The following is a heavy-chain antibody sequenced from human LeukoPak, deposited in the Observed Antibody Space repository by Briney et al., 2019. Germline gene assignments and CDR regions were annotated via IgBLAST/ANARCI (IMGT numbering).Heavy chain of an antibody. CDR2: INPSGGST. CDR1: GYTFTSYC. V-gene: IGHV1-46*01. Sequence: ASVKVSCKASGYTFTSYCMHWVRQAPGQGLEWMGIINPSGGSTSYAQKFQGRVTMTRDTSTSTVYMELSSLRSEDTAVYYCARDSGSYYYFDYWGQGTLVTVSS. D-gene: IGHD1-26*01. CDR3: ARDSGSYYYFDY. J-gene: IGHJ4*02.